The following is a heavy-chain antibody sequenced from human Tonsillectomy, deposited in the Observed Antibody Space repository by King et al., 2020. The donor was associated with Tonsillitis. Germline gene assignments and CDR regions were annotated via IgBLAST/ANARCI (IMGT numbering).Heavy chain of an antibody. CDR2: INHSGST. Sequence: VQLQQWGAGLLKPSETLSLTCAVYGGSFIDYYWSWIRQPPGKGLEWIGKINHSGSTNYNPSLRCRVTISVDTSKNHFSLSLSSVTAADTAVYYCARGSYDFWSDYPDYFDYWGQGALVTVSS. CDR3: ARGSYDFWSDYPDYFDY. CDR1: GGSFIDYY. V-gene: IGHV4-34*01. D-gene: IGHD3-3*01. J-gene: IGHJ4*02.